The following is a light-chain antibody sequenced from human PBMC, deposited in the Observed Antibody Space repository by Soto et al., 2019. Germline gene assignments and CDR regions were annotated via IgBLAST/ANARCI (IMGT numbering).Light chain of an antibody. V-gene: IGLV7-43*01. J-gene: IGLJ2*01. CDR1: TGAVTSGYY. CDR3: LLYFGGYVV. CDR2: STD. Sequence: QTVVTQEPSLTVSPGGTVPLTCASSTGAVTSGYYPNWVQQKPGQTPRALIYSTDNKHSWTPARFSGSLLGGKAALTLSGAQPEDEAEYYCLLYFGGYVVFGGGTKLTVL.